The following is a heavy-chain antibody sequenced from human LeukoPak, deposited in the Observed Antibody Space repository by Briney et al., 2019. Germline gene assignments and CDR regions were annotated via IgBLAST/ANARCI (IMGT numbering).Heavy chain of an antibody. CDR2: ISSSSSTI. J-gene: IGHJ3*02. CDR3: ARGAYYDVDAFDM. V-gene: IGHV3-48*04. CDR1: GFTFSSYS. Sequence: GGSLRLSCAASGFTFSSYSMNWVRQAPGKGREGVSYISSSSSTIYYADSVKGRFTISRDNAKNSLYLQMNSLRAEDTAVYYCARGAYYDVDAFDMWGQGTMVTVSS. D-gene: IGHD3-22*01.